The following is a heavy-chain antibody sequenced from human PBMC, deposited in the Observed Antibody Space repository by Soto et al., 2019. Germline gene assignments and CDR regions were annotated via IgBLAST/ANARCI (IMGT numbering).Heavy chain of an antibody. CDR1: GFTFTSSA. CDR3: AAGKNSGYDLMIGVY. V-gene: IGHV1-58*01. Sequence: ASVKVSCKASGFTFTSSAVQWVRQARGQRLEWIGWIVVGSGNTNYAQKFQERVTITRDMSTSTAYMELSSLRSEYTSLYYCAAGKNSGYDLMIGVYWGQGTLVTVSS. D-gene: IGHD5-12*01. J-gene: IGHJ4*02. CDR2: IVVGSGNT.